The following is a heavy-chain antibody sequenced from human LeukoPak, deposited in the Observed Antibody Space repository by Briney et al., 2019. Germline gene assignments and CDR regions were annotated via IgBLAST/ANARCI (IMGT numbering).Heavy chain of an antibody. J-gene: IGHJ6*03. CDR1: GFTFGNYV. V-gene: IGHV3-23*01. D-gene: IGHD3-10*01. Sequence: PGGSLRHSCAASGFTFGNYVLAWFRQAPGKGLEWVSTISALFPNTYSADSVKGRFTISRDNSKSTLYLQMNSLRAEDTAVYYCAKHLFSASGRAGNMDVWGKGTTVTVSS. CDR3: AKHLFSASGRAGNMDV. CDR2: ISALFPNT.